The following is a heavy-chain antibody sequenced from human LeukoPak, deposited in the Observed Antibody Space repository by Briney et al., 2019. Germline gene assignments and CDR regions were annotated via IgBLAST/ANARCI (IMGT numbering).Heavy chain of an antibody. CDR3: ARDERVVVVPAAAMRRGWFDP. Sequence: GGSLRLSCAASGFTFSSYSMNWVRQAPGKGLEWVSSISSSSSYIYYADSVKGRFTISRDNAKNSLYLQMNSLSAEDTAVYYCARDERVVVVPAAAMRRGWFDPWGQGTLVTVSS. D-gene: IGHD2-2*01. V-gene: IGHV3-21*01. CDR1: GFTFSSYS. J-gene: IGHJ5*02. CDR2: ISSSSSYI.